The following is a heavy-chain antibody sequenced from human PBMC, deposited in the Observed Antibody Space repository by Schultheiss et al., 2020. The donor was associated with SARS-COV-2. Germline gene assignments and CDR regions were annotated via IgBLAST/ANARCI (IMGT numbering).Heavy chain of an antibody. CDR1: GFTFSDYY. CDR2: ISSSGSTI. D-gene: IGHD3-3*01. Sequence: GGSLRLSCAASGFTFSDYYMSWIRQAPGKGLEWVSYISSSGSTIYYADSVKGRFTISRDNAKNSLFLQMNSLRAEDTAVYYCARDAPRVNFDYWGQGTLVTVSS. CDR3: ARDAPRVNFDY. V-gene: IGHV3-11*01. J-gene: IGHJ4*02.